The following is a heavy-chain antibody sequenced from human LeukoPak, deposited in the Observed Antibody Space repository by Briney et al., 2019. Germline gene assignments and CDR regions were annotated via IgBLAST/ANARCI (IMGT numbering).Heavy chain of an antibody. J-gene: IGHJ1*01. V-gene: IGHV3-23*01. D-gene: IGHD6-6*01. Sequence: GGSLRLSCAASGFTFSSYAMSWVRQAPGKGLEWVSAISGSGGSTYYADSVKGRFTISRDNSKNTLYLQMNSLRAEDTAVYYCAKDPPRWVYSSSGEYFQHWGQGTLVTVSS. CDR3: AKDPPRWVYSSSGEYFQH. CDR1: GFTFSSYA. CDR2: ISGSGGST.